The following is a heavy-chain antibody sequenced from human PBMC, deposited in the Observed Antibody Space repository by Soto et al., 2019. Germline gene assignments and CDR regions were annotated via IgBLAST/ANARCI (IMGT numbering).Heavy chain of an antibody. CDR2: INHSGST. CDR3: ARAGYCSSTSCYNYYYYMDV. D-gene: IGHD2-2*02. J-gene: IGHJ6*03. Sequence: SETLSLTCAVYGGSFSGYYWSWIRQPPGKGLEWIGEINHSGSTNYNPSLKSQVTISVDTSKNQFSLKLSSVTAADTAVYYCARAGYCSSTSCYNYYYYMDVWGKGTTVTVSS. V-gene: IGHV4-34*01. CDR1: GGSFSGYY.